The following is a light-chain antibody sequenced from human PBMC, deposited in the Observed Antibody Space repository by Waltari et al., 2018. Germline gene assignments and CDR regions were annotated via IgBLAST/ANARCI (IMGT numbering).Light chain of an antibody. V-gene: IGLV2-14*01. Sequence: QSALTQPAAVSGSPGHSITIPCTGTSSDVGGYNHPSWYQQHPRQDPKLMIYEVSNRPSGVSNRFSGSKSGNTASLTISGLQAEDEADYYCSSYTSSSTLVFGTGTKVTVL. CDR1: SSDVGGYNH. J-gene: IGLJ1*01. CDR2: EVS. CDR3: SSYTSSSTLV.